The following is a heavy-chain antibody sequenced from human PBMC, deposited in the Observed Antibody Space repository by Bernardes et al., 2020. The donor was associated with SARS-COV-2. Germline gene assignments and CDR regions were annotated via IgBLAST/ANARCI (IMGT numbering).Heavy chain of an antibody. CDR1: GFFVSSSH. V-gene: IGHV3-49*04. D-gene: IGHD5-18*01. Sequence: SLSLSCAASGFFVSSSHVMWVRQAPGKGLEWVGLIRSEAYGGTTEYAATVNGRFTVSRDDSKGVAYLQMNSLKSEDTAVYYCSRGLPARWRQLDFDYWGQGTLVSVSS. CDR2: IRSEAYGGTT. J-gene: IGHJ4*02. CDR3: SRGLPARWRQLDFDY.